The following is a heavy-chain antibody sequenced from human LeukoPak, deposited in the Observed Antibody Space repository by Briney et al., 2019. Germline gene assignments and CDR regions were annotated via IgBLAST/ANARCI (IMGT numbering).Heavy chain of an antibody. Sequence: SETLSLTCTVSGGSISSDYWSWIRQPAGKGLEWIGRMYISGSTDHNPPLKSRVTMSLDTSKNQFSLKLTSVTAADTAVYYCARDRGGAAAGNWFDSWGQGTLAIVSS. V-gene: IGHV4-4*07. D-gene: IGHD6-13*01. CDR2: MYISGST. J-gene: IGHJ5*01. CDR1: GGSISSDY. CDR3: ARDRGGAAAGNWFDS.